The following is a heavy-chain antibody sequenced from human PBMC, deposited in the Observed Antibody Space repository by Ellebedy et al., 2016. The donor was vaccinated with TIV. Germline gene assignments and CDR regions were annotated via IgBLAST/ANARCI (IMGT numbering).Heavy chain of an antibody. J-gene: IGHJ6*02. CDR1: GFIFTSYG. V-gene: IGHV1-18*01. D-gene: IGHD5-18*01. CDR2: INAYNGNE. Sequence: AASVKVSCKTSGFIFTSYGFIWVRQATGQGLQWMGRINAYNGNENYAQKFQGRVTMTTDTSTSTAYMELRSLRSDDTAVYYCARDFYSYGTNDNMDVWGHGTTVTVSS. CDR3: ARDFYSYGTNDNMDV.